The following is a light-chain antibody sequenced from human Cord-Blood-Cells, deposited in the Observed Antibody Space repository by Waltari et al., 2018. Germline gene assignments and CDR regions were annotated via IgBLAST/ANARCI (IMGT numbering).Light chain of an antibody. CDR1: QSVSSSY. V-gene: IGKV3-20*01. CDR2: GAS. J-gene: IGKJ5*01. CDR3: QQWIT. Sequence: EIVLTQSPGTLSLPPGERATLSCRASQSVSSSYLAWYQQKPGQAPRLLIYGASSRATGIPDRFSGSGSGTDFTLTISRLEPEDFAVYYCQQWITFGQGTRLEIK.